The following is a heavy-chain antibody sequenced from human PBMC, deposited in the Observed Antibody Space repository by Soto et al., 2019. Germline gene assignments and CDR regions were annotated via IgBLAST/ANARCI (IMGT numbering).Heavy chain of an antibody. CDR3: ARAPGGDLTTFGGNLDHSFDY. CDR2: IEWDDDK. V-gene: IGHV2-70*11. Sequence: TLSLTCTVSGGSVSSGSYYWSWIRQPPGKALEWLARIEWDDDKYYSTSLKTRLTISKDTSKNQVVLKMTNMDPVDTATYYCARAPGGDLTTFGGNLDHSFDYWGQGTLVTVSP. J-gene: IGHJ4*02. D-gene: IGHD2-21*02. CDR1: GGSVSSGSYY.